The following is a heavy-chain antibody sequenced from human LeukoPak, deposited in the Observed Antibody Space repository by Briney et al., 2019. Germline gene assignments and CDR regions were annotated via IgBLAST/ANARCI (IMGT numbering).Heavy chain of an antibody. CDR1: GGSISSSNYY. D-gene: IGHD4-23*01. CDR2: IYYSGST. CDR3: ARRTSTVVRGGFDY. J-gene: IGHJ4*02. Sequence: SETLSLTCTVSGGSISSSNYYWAWIRQPPGKGLEWIGSIYYSGSTYYNPSLKMRLTISIDTSKNQFSLKLSSVTAADTAVYYCARRTSTVVRGGFDYWGQGTLVTVSS. V-gene: IGHV4-39*01.